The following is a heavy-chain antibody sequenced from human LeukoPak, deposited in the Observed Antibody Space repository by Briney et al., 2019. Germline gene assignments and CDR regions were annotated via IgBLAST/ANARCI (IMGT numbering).Heavy chain of an antibody. CDR3: ARDSAGIAVAGIGRSDY. CDR2: IWYDGSNK. Sequence: GGSLRLSCAASGFTFSSDGMHWVRQAPGKGLEWVAVIWYDGSNKYYADSVKGRFTISRDNSKNTLYLQMNSLRAEDTAVYYCARDSAGIAVAGIGRSDYWGQGTLVTVSS. CDR1: GFTFSSDG. V-gene: IGHV3-33*01. D-gene: IGHD6-19*01. J-gene: IGHJ4*02.